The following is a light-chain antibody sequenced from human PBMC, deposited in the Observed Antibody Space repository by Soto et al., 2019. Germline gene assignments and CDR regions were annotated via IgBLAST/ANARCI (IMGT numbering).Light chain of an antibody. CDR2: DAS. CDR3: QQFDSLPYT. CDR1: QAISDY. Sequence: DIQMTQSPSSLSASVGDRVTITCQASQAISDYLNWYQQKPGKALNLLIYDASSLETGVSSRFSGRGSGTDFIFTISSLRPEDVGKYYCQQFDSLPYTFGQGTKLEIK. J-gene: IGKJ2*01. V-gene: IGKV1-33*01.